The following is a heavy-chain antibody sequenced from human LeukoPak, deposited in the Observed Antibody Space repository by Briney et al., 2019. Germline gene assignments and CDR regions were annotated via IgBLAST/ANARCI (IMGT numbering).Heavy chain of an antibody. CDR3: ARQSTYYYGMDV. J-gene: IGHJ6*02. D-gene: IGHD2-2*01. Sequence: SETLSLTCTVSGVSISSSSYYWGWIRQPPGKGLEWIGSIYYSGSTYYNPSLKSRVTISVDTSKNQFSLKLSSVTAADTAVYYCARQSTYYYGMDVWGQGTTVTVSS. V-gene: IGHV4-39*01. CDR1: GVSISSSSYY. CDR2: IYYSGST.